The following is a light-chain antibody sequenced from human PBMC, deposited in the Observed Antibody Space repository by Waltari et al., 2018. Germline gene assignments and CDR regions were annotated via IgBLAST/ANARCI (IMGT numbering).Light chain of an antibody. Sequence: QSALTQPASVSGSPGQSITISCTGTNSDVGGYNYVSWYQQHPGKAPKLMIYDVTKRPSGVSNRFSGSKSANTASLTISGLQAEDEADYYCSSYTTSSTLGVFGGGTKLTVL. J-gene: IGLJ3*02. CDR2: DVT. CDR1: NSDVGGYNY. V-gene: IGLV2-14*03. CDR3: SSYTTSSTLGV.